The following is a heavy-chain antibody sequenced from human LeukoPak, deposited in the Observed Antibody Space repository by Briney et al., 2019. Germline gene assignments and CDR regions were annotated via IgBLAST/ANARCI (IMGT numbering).Heavy chain of an antibody. CDR1: GFTFSSYW. CDR2: INSDGSGT. CDR3: ERPAEYCSSTSCYSGDFDY. Sequence: GESLSLSCAASGFTFSSYWMHCVRQAPGQGLVWLSRINSDGSGTSYAYSVKGRVTITRDNAKNTGYLQINSLRAEDTAVYYCERPAEYCSSTSCYSGDFDYWGQGTLVTVSS. D-gene: IGHD2-2*01. J-gene: IGHJ4*02. V-gene: IGHV3-74*01.